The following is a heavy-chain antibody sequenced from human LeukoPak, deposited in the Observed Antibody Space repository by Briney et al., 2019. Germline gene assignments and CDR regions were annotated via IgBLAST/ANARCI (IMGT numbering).Heavy chain of an antibody. D-gene: IGHD5-24*01. Sequence: SETLSLTCTVSGGSISSYYWSWIRQPAGKGLEWIGRIYTSGSTNYNPSLKSRVTISVDTSKNQFSLKLSSVTAADTAVYYCAREIGRDGYNYADYWGQGTLVTVSS. CDR3: AREIGRDGYNYADY. CDR1: GGSISSYY. J-gene: IGHJ4*02. V-gene: IGHV4-4*07. CDR2: IYTSGST.